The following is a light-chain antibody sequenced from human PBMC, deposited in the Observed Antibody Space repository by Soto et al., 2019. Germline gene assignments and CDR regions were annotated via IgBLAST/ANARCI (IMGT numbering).Light chain of an antibody. CDR2: GAS. Sequence: EVVLTQSPATLSLSPGERATLSCRASQSVSSSYLAWYQQKPGQAPRLLIYGASSRATGIPDRFSGSGSGTDFTLTISRLEPEDFAVYYCQQCGSSSWTFGQGTKVDIK. J-gene: IGKJ1*01. V-gene: IGKV3-20*01. CDR3: QQCGSSSWT. CDR1: QSVSSSY.